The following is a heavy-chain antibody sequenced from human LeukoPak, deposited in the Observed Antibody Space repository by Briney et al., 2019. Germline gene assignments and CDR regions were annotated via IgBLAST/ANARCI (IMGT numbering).Heavy chain of an antibody. V-gene: IGHV1-46*01. CDR2: INPSGGST. D-gene: IGHD2-2*01. CDR3: ARGVEDIVVVPAAKTPFDP. CDR1: GYTFTSYY. Sequence: ASVKVSCKASGYTFTSYYMHWVRQAPGQGLGWMGIINPSGGSTSYAQKFQGRVTMTRDTSTSTVYMELSSLRSEDTAVYYCARGVEDIVVVPAAKTPFDPWGQGTLVTVSS. J-gene: IGHJ5*02.